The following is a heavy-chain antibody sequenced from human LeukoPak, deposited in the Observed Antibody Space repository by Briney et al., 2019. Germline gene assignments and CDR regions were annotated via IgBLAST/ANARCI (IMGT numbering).Heavy chain of an antibody. CDR2: IYTSGNT. CDR1: GGSISTYY. V-gene: IGHV4-4*07. CDR3: ARDSYFDWSYYFDY. J-gene: IGHJ4*02. Sequence: TSETLSLTCTVSGGSISTYYWSWIRQPAGKGLEWIGRIYTSGNTNYNPSLKSRVTMSVDTPKNQFSLKLSSVTAADTAVYYCARDSYFDWSYYFDYWGQGTLVTVSS. D-gene: IGHD3-9*01.